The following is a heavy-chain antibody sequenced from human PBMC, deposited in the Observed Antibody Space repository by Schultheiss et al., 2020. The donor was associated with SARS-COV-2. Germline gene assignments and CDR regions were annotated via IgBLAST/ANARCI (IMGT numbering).Heavy chain of an antibody. CDR3: AKRGYSSSWLADFDY. J-gene: IGHJ4*02. Sequence: GGSLRLSCAASGFTVSSNYMSWVRQAPGKGLEWVSYISSSSSTIYYADSVKGRFTISRDNSKNTLYLQMNSLRAEDTAVYYCAKRGYSSSWLADFDYWGQGTLVTVSS. V-gene: IGHV3-48*01. CDR2: ISSSSSTI. D-gene: IGHD6-13*01. CDR1: GFTVSSNY.